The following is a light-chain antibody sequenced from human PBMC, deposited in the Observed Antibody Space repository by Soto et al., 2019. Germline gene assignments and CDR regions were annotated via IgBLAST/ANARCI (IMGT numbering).Light chain of an antibody. CDR3: SSYTSSRISYV. CDR1: SSDVGGYNY. Sequence: QSALTQPASVSGSPGQSITISCTGTSSDVGGYNYVSWYQQHPGKAPKLMIYEVSNRPSGVSNRFSGSKSGNTASLTISGLQAEDGADYYCSSYTSSRISYVFGTGTKVTVL. CDR2: EVS. J-gene: IGLJ1*01. V-gene: IGLV2-14*01.